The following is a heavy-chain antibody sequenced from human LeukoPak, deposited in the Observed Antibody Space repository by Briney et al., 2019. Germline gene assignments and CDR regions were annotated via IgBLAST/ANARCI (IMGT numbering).Heavy chain of an antibody. CDR1: GGSISSYY. J-gene: IGHJ4*02. Sequence: SETLSLTRTVSGGSISSYYWSWIRQPPGKGLEWIAYIYYRGSTNYNPSLKSRVTISVDTSKNQFSLKLSSVTAADTAVHYCARRTTGTGPFDYWGQGTLVTVSS. CDR2: IYYRGST. V-gene: IGHV4-59*08. D-gene: IGHD1-1*01. CDR3: ARRTTGTGPFDY.